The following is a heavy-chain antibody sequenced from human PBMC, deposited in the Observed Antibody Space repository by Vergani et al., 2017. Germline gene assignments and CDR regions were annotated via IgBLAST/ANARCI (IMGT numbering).Heavy chain of an antibody. CDR2: IYYSGST. CDR3: ARNPYCGGDCYSDAFDI. V-gene: IGHV4-59*01. D-gene: IGHD2-21*02. J-gene: IGHJ3*02. Sequence: QVQLQESGPGLVKPSETLSLTCTVSGGPISSYYWSWIPQPPGKGLEWIGYIYYSGSTNYNPSLKSRVTISVDTTKNQFSLKLSSVTAADTAVYYCARNPYCGGDCYSDAFDIWGQGTMVTVSS. CDR1: GGPISSYY.